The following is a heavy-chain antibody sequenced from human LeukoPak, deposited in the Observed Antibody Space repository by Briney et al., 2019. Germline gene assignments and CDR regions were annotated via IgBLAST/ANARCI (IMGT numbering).Heavy chain of an antibody. J-gene: IGHJ4*02. CDR3: AKDFANRGNPVRAYYFDY. V-gene: IGHV3-23*01. CDR2: TSGSGGST. Sequence: GGSLRLSCAASGFTFSSYAMSWVRQAPGKGLEWVSATSGSGGSTYYADSVKGRFTISRDNSKNTLYLQMNSLRAEDTAVYYCAKDFANRGNPVRAYYFDYWGQGTLVTVSS. CDR1: GFTFSSYA. D-gene: IGHD7-27*01.